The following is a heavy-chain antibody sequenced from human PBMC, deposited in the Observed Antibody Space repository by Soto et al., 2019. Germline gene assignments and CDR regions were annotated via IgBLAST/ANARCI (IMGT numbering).Heavy chain of an antibody. CDR3: ARAGFSYGHLLF. V-gene: IGHV4-30-4*01. J-gene: IGHJ4*02. CDR2: VFYSGAT. Sequence: SETLSLTCNVSGGPIKTGDYYWNWIRQPPGKGLEWIGYVFYSGATNYSPSLKSRAAISMDTSKNQFSLSLTSVTAADTAVYYCARAGFSYGHLLFWGQGIRVTVPS. CDR1: GGPIKTGDYY. D-gene: IGHD3-10*01.